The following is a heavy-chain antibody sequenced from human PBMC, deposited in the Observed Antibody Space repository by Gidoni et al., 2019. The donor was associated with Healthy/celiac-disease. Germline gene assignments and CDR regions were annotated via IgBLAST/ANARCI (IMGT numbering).Heavy chain of an antibody. CDR1: GFTFSSYS. V-gene: IGHV3-48*04. CDR3: ARAVAGNYFDY. D-gene: IGHD6-19*01. Sequence: EVQLVESGGGLVQPGGSLRLSCAASGFTFSSYSMNWVRQAPGKGLEWVSYISSSSSTIYYADSVKGRFTISRDNAKNSLYLQMNSLRAEDTAVYYCARAVAGNYFDYWGQGTLVTVSS. J-gene: IGHJ4*02. CDR2: ISSSSSTI.